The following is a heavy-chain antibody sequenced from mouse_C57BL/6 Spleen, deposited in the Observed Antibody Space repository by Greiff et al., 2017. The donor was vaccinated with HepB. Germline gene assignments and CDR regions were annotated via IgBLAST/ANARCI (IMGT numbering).Heavy chain of an antibody. CDR1: GFTFTDYY. D-gene: IGHD2-1*01. J-gene: IGHJ2*01. CDR3: ARWNGNFLDY. CDR2: IRNKANGYTT. Sequence: EVMLVESGGGLVQPGGSLSLSCAASGFTFTDYYMSWVRQPPGKALEWLGFIRNKANGYTTEYSASVKGRFTISIDNSQSILYLQMNALRAEDSATYYCARWNGNFLDYWGQGTTLTVSS. V-gene: IGHV7-3*01.